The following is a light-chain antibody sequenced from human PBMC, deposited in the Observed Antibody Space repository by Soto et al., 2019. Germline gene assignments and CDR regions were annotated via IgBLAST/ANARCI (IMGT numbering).Light chain of an antibody. J-gene: IGLJ1*01. Sequence: QSVLTQPPSVSAAPGQKVTISCSGSRSNIGGNSVSWYQQLPGTAPKLLIYDDNKRPSRIPDRFSGSKSGTSATLGITGFQTGDEADYYCGSWDSSLSAYVFGTGTRSPS. CDR3: GSWDSSLSAYV. V-gene: IGLV1-51*01. CDR1: RSNIGGNS. CDR2: DDN.